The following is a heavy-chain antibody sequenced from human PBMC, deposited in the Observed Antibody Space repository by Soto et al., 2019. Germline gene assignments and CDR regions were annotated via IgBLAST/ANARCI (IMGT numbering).Heavy chain of an antibody. V-gene: IGHV3-11*01. CDR3: ARRYKGGRSSDI. Sequence: QVQLVESGGGLVRPGESLRLSCAASEFTFSDYYMSWIRQAPGKGLEWVSYISSSGNTIYYADSVKGRFTISRDNAKNSLYLRMNSLRAEDTAVYYCARRYKGGRSSDICGQGTMVTVSS. CDR2: ISSSGNTI. J-gene: IGHJ3*02. CDR1: EFTFSDYY. D-gene: IGHD5-12*01.